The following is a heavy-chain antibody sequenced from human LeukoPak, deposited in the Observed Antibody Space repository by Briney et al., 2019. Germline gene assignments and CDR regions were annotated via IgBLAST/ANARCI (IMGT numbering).Heavy chain of an antibody. J-gene: IGHJ4*02. V-gene: IGHV1-24*01. CDR1: GYTLADLS. CDR3: ATGPASIVATGTFIWWF. Sequence: ASVKVSCKVSGYTLADLSVDWVRQAPGKGLEWLGGFDPEYGEIMYAQKFQGRVTMIEDTSTDIAYMELRGLRSEDTALYYCATGPASIVATGTFIWWFWGQGTLVTVSS. CDR2: FDPEYGEI. D-gene: IGHD6-13*01.